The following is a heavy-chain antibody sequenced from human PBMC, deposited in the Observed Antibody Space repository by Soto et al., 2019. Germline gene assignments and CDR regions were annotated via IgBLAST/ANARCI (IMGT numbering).Heavy chain of an antibody. CDR3: ARLPTGYPNWVDP. CDR2: IHYRGDT. V-gene: IGHV4-39*01. J-gene: IGHJ5*02. CDR1: GASISTNHHN. Sequence: QVQLQGSGPGLVRPSETLSLTCTVSGASISTNHHNWAWVRQPPGKGLEWMGNIHYRGDTYFNPSFGSRLSMSVETSKNQFSLKLTSVTAADTAVYDRARLPTGYPNWVDPWGQGTRVTVSS. D-gene: IGHD3-9*01.